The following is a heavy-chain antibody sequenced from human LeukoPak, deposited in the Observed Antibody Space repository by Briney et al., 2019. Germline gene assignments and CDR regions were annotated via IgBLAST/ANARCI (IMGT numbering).Heavy chain of an antibody. CDR3: AKDTPGYSSGWYSVGSGY. V-gene: IGHV3-33*06. D-gene: IGHD6-19*01. CDR1: GLTFRSYG. Sequence: PGRSLRLSCAASGLTFRSYGMHWVRQAPGKGLEWVAVIWNDGTNRYYADSVKGRFTISRDISKNTLYLQMNSLRAEDTAVYYCAKDTPGYSSGWYSVGSGYWGQGTLVTVSS. CDR2: IWNDGTNR. J-gene: IGHJ4*02.